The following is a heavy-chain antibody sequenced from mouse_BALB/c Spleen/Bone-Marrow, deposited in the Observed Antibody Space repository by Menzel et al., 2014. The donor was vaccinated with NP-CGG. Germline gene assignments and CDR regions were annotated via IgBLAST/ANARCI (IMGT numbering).Heavy chain of an antibody. V-gene: IGHV1-4*02. CDR2: INPASEFS. CDR3: ARSGTPAWFAY. D-gene: IGHD3-3*01. J-gene: IGHJ3*01. Sequence: VQLQQSAAELARPGASVKMSCKASGYTFSRYTLHWIKQRPGQGLEWIGFINPASEFSEYNQKFKDKTTLTADKSSTTAYMQLNSLTSEDSAVYYCARSGTPAWFAYWGQGTLVTVSA. CDR1: GYTFSRYT.